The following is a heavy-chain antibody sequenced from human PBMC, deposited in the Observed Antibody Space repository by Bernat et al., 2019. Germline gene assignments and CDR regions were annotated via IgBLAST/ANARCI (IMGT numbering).Heavy chain of an antibody. J-gene: IGHJ3*02. CDR3: AKRIGVGANDAFDI. CDR2: MYYTGCT. Sequence: QQRLQESGPGLVKPSETLSLTCTVSGGSISSSSYYWGWIRQPPGKGLEWIGTMYYTGCTYYNPSLKSRVTISVDRSKNQFSLKLNSVTAADTALYYCAKRIGVGANDAFDIWGQGTMVTVSS. CDR1: GGSISSSSYY. D-gene: IGHD1-26*01. V-gene: IGHV4-39*01.